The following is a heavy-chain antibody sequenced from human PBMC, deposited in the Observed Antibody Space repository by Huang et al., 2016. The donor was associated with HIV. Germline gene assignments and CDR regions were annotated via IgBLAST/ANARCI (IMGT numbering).Heavy chain of an antibody. CDR2: IYYSGST. CDR3: ARNFGPDAFDI. Sequence: QLQLQESGPGLVKPSETLSLTCTVSGGSISSSSYYWGWIRQPPGKGLEWIGNIYYSGSTYYTPSLKSRVTISVDTSKNQFSLKLSSVTAADTAVYYCARNFGPDAFDIWGQGTMVTVSS. CDR1: GGSISSSSYY. J-gene: IGHJ3*02. D-gene: IGHD3-10*01. V-gene: IGHV4-39*01.